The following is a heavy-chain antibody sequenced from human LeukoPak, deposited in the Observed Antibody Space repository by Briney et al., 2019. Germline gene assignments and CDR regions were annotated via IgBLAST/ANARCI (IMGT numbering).Heavy chain of an antibody. CDR1: GFTFSSYG. Sequence: TGGSLRLSCAASGFTFSSYGMHWVRQAPGKGLEWVAVISYDGSNKYYADSVKGRFTISRDNSKNTLYLQMNSLRAEDTAVYYCARDESDYYYREGAFDIWGQGTMVTVSS. J-gene: IGHJ3*02. CDR3: ARDESDYYYREGAFDI. CDR2: ISYDGSNK. V-gene: IGHV3-30*03. D-gene: IGHD3-22*01.